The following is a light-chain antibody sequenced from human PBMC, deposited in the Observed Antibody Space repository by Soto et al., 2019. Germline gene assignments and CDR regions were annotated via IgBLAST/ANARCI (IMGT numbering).Light chain of an antibody. Sequence: QSALTQPASVSGSPGQSITISCTGTSSDVGGYNYVSWYQQHPGKAPKLMIYDVSNRPSGVSNRFSGSKSGNTASLTISGLQAEDEADYYFSSYTSSSTSVVFGGGTKVTVL. J-gene: IGLJ2*01. CDR1: SSDVGGYNY. CDR3: SSYTSSSTSVV. CDR2: DVS. V-gene: IGLV2-14*01.